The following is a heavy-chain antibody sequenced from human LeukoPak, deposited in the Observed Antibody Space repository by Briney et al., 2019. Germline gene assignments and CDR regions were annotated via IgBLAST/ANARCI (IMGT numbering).Heavy chain of an antibody. CDR3: ARGKYYDGSGSYSTRFDI. CDR1: GYSFSSYW. V-gene: IGHV5-10-1*01. J-gene: IGHJ3*02. CDR2: IDPSDSYI. D-gene: IGHD3-10*01. Sequence: GESLRISCKGSGYSFSSYWISWVRQMPGKGLEWMGRIDPSDSYINYSPSFQGHVTISADKSISTAYLQWSSLKASDTAMYYCARGKYYDGSGSYSTRFDIWGQGTMVTVSS.